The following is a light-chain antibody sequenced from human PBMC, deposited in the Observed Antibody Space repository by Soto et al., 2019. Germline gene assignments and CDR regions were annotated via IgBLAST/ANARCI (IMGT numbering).Light chain of an antibody. CDR1: QSVSSN. Sequence: EIVMTQSPATLSVSPGERATLSCRASQSVSSNLAWYQQKPGQAPRLLIYGASTRATGIPARFSGSGSGTGFTLTISSQQSEDFAVYYCQQYNNWPRTFGQGTKVDIK. J-gene: IGKJ1*01. V-gene: IGKV3-15*01. CDR3: QQYNNWPRT. CDR2: GAS.